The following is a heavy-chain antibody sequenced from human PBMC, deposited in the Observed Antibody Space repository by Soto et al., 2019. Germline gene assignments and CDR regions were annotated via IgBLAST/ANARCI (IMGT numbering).Heavy chain of an antibody. CDR2: ISGSGGST. D-gene: IGHD6-13*01. CDR3: AKGSYSSSWYNWFDP. V-gene: IGHV3-23*01. J-gene: IGHJ5*02. CDR1: GFTFSSYA. Sequence: GGSLRLSCAASGFTFSSYAMSWVRQAPGKGLEWVSAISGSGGSTYYADSVKGRFTISRDNSKNTLYLQMSSLRAEDTAVYYCAKGSYSSSWYNWFDPWGQGTLVTVSS.